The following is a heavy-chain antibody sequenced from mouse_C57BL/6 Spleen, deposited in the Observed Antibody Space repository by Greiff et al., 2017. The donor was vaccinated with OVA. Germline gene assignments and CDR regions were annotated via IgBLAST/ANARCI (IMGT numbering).Heavy chain of an antibody. Sequence: VQLQQSGPELVKPGASVKISCKASGYAFSSSWMNWVKQRPGKGLEWIGRIYPGDGDTNYNGKFKGKATLTADKSSSTSYMQLNSLTSEDSAVYFCARTAYDYDAAYYAMDYWGQGTSVTVSS. CDR3: ARTAYDYDAAYYAMDY. CDR1: GYAFSSSW. V-gene: IGHV1-82*01. D-gene: IGHD2-4*01. CDR2: IYPGDGDT. J-gene: IGHJ4*01.